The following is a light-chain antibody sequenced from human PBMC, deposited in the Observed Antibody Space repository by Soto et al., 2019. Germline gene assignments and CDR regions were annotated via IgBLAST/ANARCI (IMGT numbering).Light chain of an antibody. CDR1: QTVLYSSNNKNY. CDR2: WAS. V-gene: IGKV4-1*01. J-gene: IGKJ1*01. CDR3: HQYYDTPGA. Sequence: DIVMTQSPDSLAVSLGERATINCKSSQTVLYSSNNKNYLAWFQQKPGQPPKLLIYWASIREPGVPDRFSGSGSGTDFTLTISSRQAEDVAVYYCHQYYDTPGAFGQGTKVEVK.